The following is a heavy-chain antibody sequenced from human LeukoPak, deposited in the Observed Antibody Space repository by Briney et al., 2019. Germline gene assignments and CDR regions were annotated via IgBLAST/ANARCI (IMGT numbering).Heavy chain of an antibody. CDR3: ARVDCSSTSCYEFDY. J-gene: IGHJ4*02. CDR1: GFTFSDYY. V-gene: IGHV3-11*04. D-gene: IGHD2-2*01. CDR2: IRSSGSTI. Sequence: GGSLRLSCAASGFTFSDYYMSWIRQAPGKGLEWVSYIRSSGSTIYYADSVKGRFTISRDNAKNSLYLQMNSLRAEDTAVYYCARVDCSSTSCYEFDYWGQGNLVTVSS.